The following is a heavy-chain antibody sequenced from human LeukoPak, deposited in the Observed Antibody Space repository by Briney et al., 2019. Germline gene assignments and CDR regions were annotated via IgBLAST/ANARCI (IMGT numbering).Heavy chain of an antibody. V-gene: IGHV3-30-3*02. D-gene: IGHD6-13*01. CDR1: GFTFSSYA. CDR2: ISYDGSNK. CDR3: AKLVGSPVAAAGSPTFDY. J-gene: IGHJ4*02. Sequence: SGGSLRLSCAASGFTFSSYAMHWVRQAPGKGLEWVAVISYDGSNKYYADSVKGRFTISRDNSKNTLYLQMNSLRAEDTAVYYCAKLVGSPVAAAGSPTFDYWGQGTLVTVSS.